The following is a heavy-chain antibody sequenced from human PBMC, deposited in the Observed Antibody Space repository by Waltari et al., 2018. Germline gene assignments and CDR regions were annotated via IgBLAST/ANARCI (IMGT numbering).Heavy chain of an antibody. CDR1: GYTFTSYA. V-gene: IGHV7-4-1*02. J-gene: IGHJ5*02. CDR3: ASPVAAAGTKGWFDP. CDR2: INTNTGNP. Sequence: QVQLVQSGSELKKPGASVKVSCKDYGYTFTSYAMNWVRQAPGQGLEWMGWINTNTGNPTYAQGFTGRFVFSLDTSVSTAYLQISSLKAEDTAVYYCASPVAAAGTKGWFDPWGQGTLVTVSS. D-gene: IGHD6-13*01.